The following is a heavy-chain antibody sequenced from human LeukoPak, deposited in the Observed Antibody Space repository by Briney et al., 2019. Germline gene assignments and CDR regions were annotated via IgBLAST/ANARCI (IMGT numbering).Heavy chain of an antibody. D-gene: IGHD1-1*01. J-gene: IGHJ3*02. CDR1: GFAFSSYA. CDR3: ARGGHDPGIPFDI. V-gene: IGHV3-48*03. CDR2: ISSRGSAI. Sequence: GGSLRLSCAASGFAFSSYAMSWVRQAPGKGLEWVSYISSRGSAIYYADSVKGRFTISRDNAKNSLYLQMNSLRADDTAVYYCARGGHDPGIPFDIWGQGTMVTVSS.